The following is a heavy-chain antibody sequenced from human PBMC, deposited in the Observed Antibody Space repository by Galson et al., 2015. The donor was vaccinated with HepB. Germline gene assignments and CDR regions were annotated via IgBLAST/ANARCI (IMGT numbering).Heavy chain of an antibody. CDR2: IYYSGST. Sequence: SETLSLTCTVSGGSFTSYYWSWIRQPPGKGLEWIGYIYYSGSTTYNPSLKSRVTISLDTSKNQFSLELRSVTAADTAVYYCARDVGFTSGWYLAYWGQGALVTVSS. V-gene: IGHV4-59*01. D-gene: IGHD6-19*01. CDR1: GGSFTSYY. J-gene: IGHJ4*02. CDR3: ARDVGFTSGWYLAY.